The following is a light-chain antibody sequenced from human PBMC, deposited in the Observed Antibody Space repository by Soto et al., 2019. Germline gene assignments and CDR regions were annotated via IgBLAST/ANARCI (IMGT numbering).Light chain of an antibody. Sequence: QSVLTQPSSVSGSPGQSISISCAGTMGGVGAYNLVSWYQQHPARAPQLIIYEVRNRPSGISFRFSGSKSGNTAFLTISGLQAEDEADYYCSSYTSNSSLIFGGGTKVTVL. CDR1: MGGVGAYNL. CDR2: EVR. CDR3: SSYTSNSSLI. V-gene: IGLV2-14*01. J-gene: IGLJ2*01.